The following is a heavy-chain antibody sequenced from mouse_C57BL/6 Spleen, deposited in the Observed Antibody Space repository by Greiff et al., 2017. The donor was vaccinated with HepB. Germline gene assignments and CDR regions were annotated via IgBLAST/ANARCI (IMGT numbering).Heavy chain of an antibody. CDR3: ARGPSTGTFAY. V-gene: IGHV1-42*01. CDR2: INPSTGGT. D-gene: IGHD4-1*02. CDR1: GYSFTGYY. J-gene: IGHJ3*01. Sequence: VQLKQSGPELVKPGASVKISCKASGYSFTGYYMNWVKQSPEKSLEWIGEINPSTGGTTYNQKFKAKATLTVDKSSSTAYMQLKSLTSEDSAVYYCARGPSTGTFAYWGQGTLVTVSA.